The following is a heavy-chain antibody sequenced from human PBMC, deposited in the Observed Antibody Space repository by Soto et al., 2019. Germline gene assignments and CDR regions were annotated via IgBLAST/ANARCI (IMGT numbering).Heavy chain of an antibody. Sequence: EVQLVESGGGLVQPGGSLRLSCAASGFTFSSYWMHWVRQAPGKGLVWVSRINSDGSSTSYADSVKGRFTISRDNAKNTLYLQMNILRAEETVVYYCASAWGYCSSPSCYRRGWFDPWGQGTRVTVSS. CDR3: ASAWGYCSSPSCYRRGWFDP. D-gene: IGHD2-2*02. J-gene: IGHJ5*02. V-gene: IGHV3-74*01. CDR1: GFTFSSYW. CDR2: INSDGSST.